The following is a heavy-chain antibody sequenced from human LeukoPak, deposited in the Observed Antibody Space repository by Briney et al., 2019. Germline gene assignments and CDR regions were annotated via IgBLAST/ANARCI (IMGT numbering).Heavy chain of an antibody. CDR3: AREGAGYTSAWTFDY. V-gene: IGHV4-38-2*02. Sequence: SETLSLTCAVSGYSISSGYYWGWIRQPPGKGLEWIGSLYHSGSTSYNPSLKSRVTISVDTSKNQLSLKLSSVTAADTAVYYCAREGAGYTSAWTFDYWGQGSLVTVSS. J-gene: IGHJ4*02. CDR2: LYHSGST. D-gene: IGHD6-19*01. CDR1: GYSISSGYY.